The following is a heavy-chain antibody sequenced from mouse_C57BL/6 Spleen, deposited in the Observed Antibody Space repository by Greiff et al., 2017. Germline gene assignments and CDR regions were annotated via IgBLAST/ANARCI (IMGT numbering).Heavy chain of an antibody. J-gene: IGHJ2*01. Sequence: QVTLKVSGPGILQSSQTLSLTCSFSGFSLRTSGMGVSWIRQPSGKGLEWLAHIYWDDDKRYNPSLKSRLTISKDTSSNQVFLKITSVDTADTATYYCARSGGIINPTGYYDYFDYWGQGTTLTVSS. V-gene: IGHV8-12*01. CDR2: IYWDDDK. D-gene: IGHD2-3*01. CDR3: ARSGGIINPTGYYDYFDY. CDR1: GFSLRTSGMG.